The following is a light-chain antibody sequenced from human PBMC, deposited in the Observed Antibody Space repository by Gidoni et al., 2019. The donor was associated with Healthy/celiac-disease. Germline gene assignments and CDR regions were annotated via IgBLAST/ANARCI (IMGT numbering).Light chain of an antibody. J-gene: IGKJ4*01. V-gene: IGKV1-33*01. CDR2: DAS. Sequence: DNQMTQSPSSLSASVGDRVTITCQASQDISNYLNWYQQKPGKAPKLLIYDASNLETGVPSRFSGSGSATDFTFTSSSLQPEDIATYYCQQYDNLPLTFGGGTKVEIK. CDR1: QDISNY. CDR3: QQYDNLPLT.